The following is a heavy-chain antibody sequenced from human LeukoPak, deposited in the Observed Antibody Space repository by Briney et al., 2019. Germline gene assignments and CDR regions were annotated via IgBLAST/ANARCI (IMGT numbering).Heavy chain of an antibody. Sequence: SETLSLTCAVYGGSFSGYYWSWIRQPPGKGLEWIGEINHSGSTNYNPSLKSRVTISVDTSKNQFSLKLSSVTAADTAVYYCAIGSNSWYSGRHFDYWGQGTLVTVSS. J-gene: IGHJ4*02. V-gene: IGHV4-34*01. D-gene: IGHD6-13*01. CDR3: AIGSNSWYSGRHFDY. CDR1: GGSFSGYY. CDR2: INHSGST.